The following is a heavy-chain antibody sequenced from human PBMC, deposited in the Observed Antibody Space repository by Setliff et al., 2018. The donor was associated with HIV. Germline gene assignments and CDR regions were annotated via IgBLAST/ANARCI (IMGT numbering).Heavy chain of an antibody. Sequence: GGSLRLSCVASGFTFNNAWMNWVRQAPGKGLEWLGRIKKSSDGGKTDDASPVKGRFTISRDDSKNTLYLQMNSLKTEDTGVYFCATDNGPSYSMDIWGQGATVTVSS. V-gene: IGHV3-15*01. CDR1: GFTFNNAW. CDR3: ATDNGPSYSMDI. J-gene: IGHJ6*02. D-gene: IGHD2-21*01. CDR2: IKKSSDGGKT.